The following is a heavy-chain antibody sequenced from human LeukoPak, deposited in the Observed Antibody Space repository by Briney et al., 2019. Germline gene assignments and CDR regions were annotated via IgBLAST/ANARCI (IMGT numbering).Heavy chain of an antibody. CDR1: GDIFTSYW. V-gene: IGHV5-51*01. J-gene: IGHJ5*02. Sequence: GESLTISRKGSGDIFTSYWIGWVRQMPGKGLEWMGIIYPGDSDTRYSPSFQGQVTISADKSISTAYLQWSSLKASDTAMHYCARRSGWYVGWFDPWGQGTLVTVSS. CDR2: IYPGDSDT. D-gene: IGHD6-19*01. CDR3: ARRSGWYVGWFDP.